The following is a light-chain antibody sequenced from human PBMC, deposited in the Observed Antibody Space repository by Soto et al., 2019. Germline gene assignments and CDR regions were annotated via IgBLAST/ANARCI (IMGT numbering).Light chain of an antibody. J-gene: IGKJ4*01. Sequence: DIQMTQSPSTLSASVGDRVTITCRASQSISTWLAWYQQKPGKAPNLLIYKASNLESGVPSRFSGGGSGTEFTLTISSLQPDDFATFYCQQYDSYPLAFGGGTKVEIK. CDR3: QQYDSYPLA. CDR1: QSISTW. V-gene: IGKV1-5*03. CDR2: KAS.